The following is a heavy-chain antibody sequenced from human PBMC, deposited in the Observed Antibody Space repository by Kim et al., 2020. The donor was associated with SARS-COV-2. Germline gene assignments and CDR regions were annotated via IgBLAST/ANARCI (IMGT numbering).Heavy chain of an antibody. CDR3: ARGYCSSSRCYAGPDY. D-gene: IGHD2-2*01. V-gene: IGHV3-48*02. Sequence: SVKGRFTISIDNSENSLFLQMNSLRDDDTAVYYCARGYCSSSRCYAGPDYWGQGTLVTVST. J-gene: IGHJ4*02.